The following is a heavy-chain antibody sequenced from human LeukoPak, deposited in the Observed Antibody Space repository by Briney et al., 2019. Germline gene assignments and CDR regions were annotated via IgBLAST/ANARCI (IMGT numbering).Heavy chain of an antibody. CDR1: GGTFSSYA. J-gene: IGHJ4*02. CDR3: AAGGTSPSSPFDY. CDR2: IIPIFGTA. V-gene: IGHV1-69*05. Sequence: SVKVSCKASGGTFSSYAISWVRQAPGQGLEWMGGIIPIFGTANYAQKFQGRVTITTDESTSTACMELSSLRSEDTAVYYCAAGGTSPSSPFDYWGQGTLVTVSS. D-gene: IGHD2-2*01.